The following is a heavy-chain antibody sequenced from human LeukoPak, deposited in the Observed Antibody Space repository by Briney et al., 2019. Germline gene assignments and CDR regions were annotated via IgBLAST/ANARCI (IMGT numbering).Heavy chain of an antibody. CDR1: GYSISSDCY. CDR2: IYHSGYT. Sequence: PSETLSLTYSVSGYSISSDCYWAWIRQPPGQELEWIGGIYHSGYTYYYPSLKSRVTLSVDTSKNQFSLRLSSVTAADTAVYYCARAPRDSNGYYMRSFDSWGQGTLVIVSS. V-gene: IGHV4-38-2*02. J-gene: IGHJ4*02. D-gene: IGHD3-22*01. CDR3: ARAPRDSNGYYMRSFDS.